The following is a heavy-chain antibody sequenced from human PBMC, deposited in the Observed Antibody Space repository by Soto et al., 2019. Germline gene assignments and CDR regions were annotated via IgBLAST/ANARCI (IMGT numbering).Heavy chain of an antibody. CDR1: GYRFSIYW. V-gene: IGHV5-51*01. D-gene: IGHD6-6*01. CDR2: IYPEDSNT. J-gene: IGHJ6*02. CDR3: ARLEYSSSSGWPMDV. Sequence: EVQLVQSGAEVKKPGESLKISCKGGGYRFSIYWIGWVRQMPGKGLEWMGIIYPEDSNTTYSPAFQGQVSISADKSISTAYLQWSSLKASDTAMYYCARLEYSSSSGWPMDVWGQGTTVTVSS.